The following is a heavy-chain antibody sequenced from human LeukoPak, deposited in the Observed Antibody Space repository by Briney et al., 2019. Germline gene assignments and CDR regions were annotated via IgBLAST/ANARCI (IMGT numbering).Heavy chain of an antibody. J-gene: IGHJ5*02. CDR2: ISYDGSSN. CDR3: ARGIAAAGTDSWFDP. CDR1: GFIFTNYG. Sequence: GGSLRLSCATSGFIFTNYGMHWVRQAPGKGLEWVAFISYDGSSNHYADSVKGRFTISRDNSKNTLYLQMNSLRAEDTAVYYCARGIAAAGTDSWFDPWGQGTLVTVSS. D-gene: IGHD6-13*01. V-gene: IGHV3-33*08.